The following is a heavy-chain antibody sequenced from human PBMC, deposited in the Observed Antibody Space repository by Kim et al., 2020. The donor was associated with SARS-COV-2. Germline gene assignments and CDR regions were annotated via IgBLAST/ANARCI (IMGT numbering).Heavy chain of an antibody. J-gene: IGHJ5*02. D-gene: IGHD3-3*01. CDR2: FDPEDGET. CDR1: GYTLTELS. V-gene: IGHV1-24*01. Sequence: ASVKVSCKVSGYTLTELSMHWVRQAPGKGLEWMGGFDPEDGETIYAQKFQGRVTMTEDTSTDTAYMELSSLRSEDTAGYYCAPSITSFGGFAPCGQGPLVTVSS. CDR3: APSITSFGGFAP.